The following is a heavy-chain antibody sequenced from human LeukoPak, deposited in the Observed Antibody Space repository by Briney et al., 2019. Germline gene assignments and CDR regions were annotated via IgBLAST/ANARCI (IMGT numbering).Heavy chain of an antibody. J-gene: IGHJ4*02. CDR1: GYTFTSYA. Sequence: ASVKVSCKASGYTFTSYAMHWVRQAPGQRLEWMGWINAGNGNTRYSQKFQGRVTITRDTSASTAYMELSSLRSEDTAVYYCARNGRSSGFDYWGQGTLVTVSS. V-gene: IGHV1-3*01. CDR3: ARNGRSSGFDY. D-gene: IGHD6-19*01. CDR2: INAGNGNT.